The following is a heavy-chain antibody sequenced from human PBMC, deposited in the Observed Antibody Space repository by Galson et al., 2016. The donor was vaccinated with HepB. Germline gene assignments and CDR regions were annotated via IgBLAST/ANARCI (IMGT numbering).Heavy chain of an antibody. J-gene: IGHJ4*02. CDR2: MGPAGDK. CDR3: ASGPHWNHAY. D-gene: IGHD1-1*01. V-gene: IGHV3-13*01. Sequence: SLRLSCAISGFTFNDYDMHWVRPGTGESLEWVATMGPAGDKFYPGSVKGRFTVSRESAKNSLYLQMDSLRAGDSGVYYCASGPHWNHAYWGQGTLVTVSS. CDR1: GFTFNDYD.